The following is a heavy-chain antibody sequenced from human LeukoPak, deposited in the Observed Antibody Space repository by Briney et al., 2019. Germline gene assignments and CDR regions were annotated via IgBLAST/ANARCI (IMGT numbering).Heavy chain of an antibody. Sequence: KPSETLSLTCTVSGGSISSSSYYWGWIRQPPGKGLEWIGSIYYSGSTYYNPSLKSRVTISVDTSKNQFSLKLSSVTAADTAVYYCAREPAKYCSGGSCYMDYWGQGTLVTVSS. J-gene: IGHJ4*02. CDR2: IYYSGST. CDR1: GGSISSSSYY. D-gene: IGHD2-15*01. CDR3: AREPAKYCSGGSCYMDY. V-gene: IGHV4-39*07.